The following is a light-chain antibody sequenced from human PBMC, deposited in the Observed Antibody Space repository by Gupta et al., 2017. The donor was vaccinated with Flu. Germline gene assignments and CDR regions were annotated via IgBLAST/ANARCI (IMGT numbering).Light chain of an antibody. J-gene: IGKJ1*01. CDR2: LAS. CDR3: MQGAHWPWA. CDR1: QSLVYSDGNTV. V-gene: IGKV2-30*01. Sequence: VALGQPASISCRSSQSLVYSDGNTVLHWFQQRPGQSPRRLIYLASHRDSGVPDRFSGSGSGTDFTLKISRVDAEDVGVYFCMQGAHWPWAFGQGTKVEIK.